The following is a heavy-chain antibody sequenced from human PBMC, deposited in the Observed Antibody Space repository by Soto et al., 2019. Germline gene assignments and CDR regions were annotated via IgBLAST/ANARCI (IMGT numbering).Heavy chain of an antibody. V-gene: IGHV4-34*01. D-gene: IGHD3-16*01. CDR2: INHSGST. J-gene: IGHJ6*02. CDR3: ARGDPFPRWGYYYYGMDV. Sequence: QVQLQQWGAGLLKPSETLSLTCAVYGGSFSGYYWSWIRQPPGKGLEWIGEINHSGSTNYNPSLKSRVTISVDTSKNQFSLKLSSVTAADTAVYYCARGDPFPRWGYYYYGMDVWGQGTTVTVSS. CDR1: GGSFSGYY.